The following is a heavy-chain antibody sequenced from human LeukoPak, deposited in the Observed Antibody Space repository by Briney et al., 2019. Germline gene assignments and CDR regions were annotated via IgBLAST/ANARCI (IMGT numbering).Heavy chain of an antibody. CDR2: INPSGGST. CDR3: ARVAQYSSSSSWFDP. D-gene: IGHD6-6*01. V-gene: IGHV1-46*01. J-gene: IGHJ5*02. Sequence: ASVKVSYKASGYTFTSYYMHWVRQAPGQGLEWMGIINPSGGSTSYAQKFQGRVTMTRDMSTSTVYMELSSLRSEDTAVYYCARVAQYSSSSSWFDPWGQGTLVTVSS. CDR1: GYTFTSYY.